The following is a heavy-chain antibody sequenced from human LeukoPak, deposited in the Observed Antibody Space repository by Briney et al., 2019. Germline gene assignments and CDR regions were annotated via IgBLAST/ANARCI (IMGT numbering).Heavy chain of an antibody. Sequence: SETLSLTCTVSGGSISSSRYYWGWIRQPPGKGLEWIGSIYYSGSTYYNPSLKSRVTISVDTSKNQFSLKLSSVTAADTAVYYCARKYSGSYELYFDYWGQGTLVTVSS. J-gene: IGHJ4*02. D-gene: IGHD1-26*01. CDR3: ARKYSGSYELYFDY. CDR1: GGSISSSRYY. CDR2: IYYSGST. V-gene: IGHV4-39*07.